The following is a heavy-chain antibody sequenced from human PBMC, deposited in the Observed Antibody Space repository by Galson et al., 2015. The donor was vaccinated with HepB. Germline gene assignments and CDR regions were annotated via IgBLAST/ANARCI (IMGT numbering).Heavy chain of an antibody. D-gene: IGHD2-2*02. CDR3: ARDSLTYCSSTSCYNYYYYGMDV. V-gene: IGHV3-21*01. J-gene: IGHJ6*02. CDR1: GFTFSSYS. CDR2: ISSSSSYI. Sequence: SLRLSCAASGFTFSSYSMNWVRQAPGKGLEWVSSISSSSSYIYYADSVKGRFTISRDNAKNSLYLQMNSLRAEDTAVYYCARDSLTYCSSTSCYNYYYYGMDVWGQGTTVTVSS.